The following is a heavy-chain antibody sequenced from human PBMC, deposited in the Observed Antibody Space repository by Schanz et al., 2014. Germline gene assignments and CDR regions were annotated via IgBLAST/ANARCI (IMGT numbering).Heavy chain of an antibody. CDR3: ARDSRPNYDFLTAYYSIDY. CDR2: IWYDGSNK. V-gene: IGHV3-33*01. J-gene: IGHJ4*02. D-gene: IGHD3-9*01. CDR1: GFIFSSYG. Sequence: QVQLVESGGGVVQPGRSLRLSCAASGFIFSSYGLHWVRQAPGKGLEWVAFIWYDGSNKYYADSVKGRFTISRDNAKNTLYLQMNSLRAEDTAVYYCARDSRPNYDFLTAYYSIDYWGQGPLVTVSS.